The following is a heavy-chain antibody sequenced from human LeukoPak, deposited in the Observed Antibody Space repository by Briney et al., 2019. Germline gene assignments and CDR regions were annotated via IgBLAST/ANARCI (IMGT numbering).Heavy chain of an antibody. D-gene: IGHD1-20*01. J-gene: IGHJ4*02. Sequence: GESLKISCKGSGYRFSNFWIGWVRQMPGKGLEWMGIIYPGDSDTRYSPSFQGQVTISADKSISIAYLQWSSLKASDTAMYYCARLSGNGYYSDYWGQGTLVTVSS. CDR2: IYPGDSDT. V-gene: IGHV5-51*01. CDR1: GYRFSNFW. CDR3: ARLSGNGYYSDY.